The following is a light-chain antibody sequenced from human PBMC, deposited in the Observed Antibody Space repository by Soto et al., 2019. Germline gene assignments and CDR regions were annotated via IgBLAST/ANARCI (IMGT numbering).Light chain of an antibody. Sequence: IQLTQSPSFLSASVGERVTITCRASQGISSYLAWYQQKPGKDPKLLIYAASTLPSGVPSRFSGSGAGTEFTLTIISLQPEDFANSYCQKLNSYPLTFGGGTKLEIK. CDR2: AAS. V-gene: IGKV1-9*01. CDR1: QGISSY. J-gene: IGKJ4*01. CDR3: QKLNSYPLT.